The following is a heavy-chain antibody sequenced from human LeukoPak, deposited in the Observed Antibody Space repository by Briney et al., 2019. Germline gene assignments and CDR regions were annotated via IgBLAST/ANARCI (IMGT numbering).Heavy chain of an antibody. CDR2: IIPIFGTA. V-gene: IGHV1-69*13. Sequence: SVKVSCKASGGTFSSYAISWVRQAPGQGLDWMGGIIPIFGTANYAQKFQGRVTITAYESTSTAYMELSSLRSEDTAVYYCASRITMVLDAFDIWGQGTMVTVSS. J-gene: IGHJ3*02. CDR3: ASRITMVLDAFDI. CDR1: GGTFSSYA. D-gene: IGHD3-10*01.